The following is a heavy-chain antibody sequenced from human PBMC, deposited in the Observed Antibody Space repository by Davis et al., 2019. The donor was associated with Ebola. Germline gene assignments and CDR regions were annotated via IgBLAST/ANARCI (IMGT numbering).Heavy chain of an antibody. J-gene: IGHJ4*02. CDR2: IYYSGST. CDR3: ARRGIVGADLGY. V-gene: IGHV4-31*03. CDR1: GGSISSGGYY. D-gene: IGHD1-26*01. Sequence: PSETLSLTCTVSGGSISSGGYYWSWIRQHPGKGLEWIGYIYYSGSTYYNPSLKSRVTISVDTSKNQFSLKLRSVTAADTAVYYCARRGIVGADLGYWGQGTLVTVSS.